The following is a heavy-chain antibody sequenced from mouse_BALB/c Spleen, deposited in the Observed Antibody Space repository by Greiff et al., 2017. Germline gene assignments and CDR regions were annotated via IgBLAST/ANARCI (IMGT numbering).Heavy chain of an antibody. J-gene: IGHJ4*01. CDR3: ARAPDGYSYYYAMDY. CDR2: IYPYNGGT. CDR1: GYTFTDYN. Sequence: VQLQQSGPELVKPGASVKISCKASGYTFTDYNMHWVKQSHGKSLEWIGYIYPYNGGTGYNQKFKSKATLTVDNSSSTAYMELRSLTSEDSAVYYCARAPDGYSYYYAMDYWGQGTSVTVSS. V-gene: IGHV1S29*02. D-gene: IGHD2-3*01.